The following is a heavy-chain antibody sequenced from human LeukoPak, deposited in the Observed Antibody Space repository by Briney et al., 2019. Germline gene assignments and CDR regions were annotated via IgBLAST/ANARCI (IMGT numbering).Heavy chain of an antibody. CDR3: ARVLLKLYFDY. Sequence: PSETLSLTCTVSGGSISSGDYYWSWIRQPPGKGLEWIGYIYYSGSTYYNPSLKSRVTISVDTSKNQFSLKLSSVTAADTAVYYCARVLLKLYFDYWGQGTLVTVSS. CDR1: GGSISSGDYY. CDR2: IYYSGST. J-gene: IGHJ4*02. V-gene: IGHV4-30-4*01.